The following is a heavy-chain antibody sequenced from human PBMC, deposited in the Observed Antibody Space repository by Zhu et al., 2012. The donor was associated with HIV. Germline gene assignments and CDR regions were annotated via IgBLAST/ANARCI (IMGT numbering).Heavy chain of an antibody. D-gene: IGHD2-15*01. J-gene: IGHJ4*02. V-gene: IGHV4-34*01. CDR1: GGPFSGYY. Sequence: HLQQWGAGLLKPSETLSLTCAVYGGPFSGYYWSWIRQPPGKGLEWIGEINESGNTNYNPSLKSRVTILVDTSKNQFSLKLTSVTAADTAVHYCARRSGGSWGYWGQGTLVTVSS. CDR2: INESGNT. CDR3: ARRSGGSWGY.